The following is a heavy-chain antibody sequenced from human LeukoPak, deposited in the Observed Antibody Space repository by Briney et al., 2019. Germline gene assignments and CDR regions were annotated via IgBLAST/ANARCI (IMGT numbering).Heavy chain of an antibody. CDR2: IYTSGRT. CDR1: GGSISSGSYY. J-gene: IGHJ4*02. CDR3: ARGVVAAAGRTFDF. D-gene: IGHD6-13*01. V-gene: IGHV4-61*02. Sequence: SETLSLTCTVSGGSISSGSYYWTWIRQPAGKGLEWIGRIYTSGRTDYNPSLKSRVTISVDTSKNQFSLKLSSVTAADTAVYYCARGVVAAAGRTFDFWGQGTLVTVSS.